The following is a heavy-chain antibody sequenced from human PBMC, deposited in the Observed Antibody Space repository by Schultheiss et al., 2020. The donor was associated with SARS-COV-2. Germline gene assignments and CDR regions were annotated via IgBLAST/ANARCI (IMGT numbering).Heavy chain of an antibody. CDR3: ARDVGFGEVEDWFDP. D-gene: IGHD3-10*01. J-gene: IGHJ5*02. V-gene: IGHV4-59*01. CDR1: GGSISSYY. Sequence: SETLSLTCTVSGGSISSYYWSWIRQPPGKGLEWIGYIYYSGSTNYNPSLKSRVTISVDTSRNQFSLKLSSVTAADTAVYYCARDVGFGEVEDWFDPWGQGTLVTVSS. CDR2: IYYSGST.